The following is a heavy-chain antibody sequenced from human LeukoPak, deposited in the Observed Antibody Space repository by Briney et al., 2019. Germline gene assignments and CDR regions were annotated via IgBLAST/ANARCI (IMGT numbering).Heavy chain of an antibody. D-gene: IGHD6-6*01. V-gene: IGHV4-39*07. Sequence: SETLSLTCTVSGGSISSSGAYWGWRRQPPGRGVEWIGSVYYSGNTYNPSLKRRVTISVDTSKNQVSLNLTSVNAADTAIYYCARVMAARREDLNWFDPWGQGTLVTVSS. CDR1: GGSISSSGAY. J-gene: IGHJ5*02. CDR3: ARVMAARREDLNWFDP. CDR2: VYYSGNT.